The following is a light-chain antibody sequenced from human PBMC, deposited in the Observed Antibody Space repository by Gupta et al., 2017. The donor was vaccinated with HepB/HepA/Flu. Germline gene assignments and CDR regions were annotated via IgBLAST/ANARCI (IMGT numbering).Light chain of an antibody. CDR3: TSYTTSNTWV. J-gene: IGLJ3*02. CDR2: EVR. CDR1: SSDVGGYNY. V-gene: IGLV2-14*01. Sequence: QSALTQPAAVSGSPGPSLTISCPATSSDVGGYNYVSWYQQHPGKAPKVMIDEVRNRPSGVSNRFSGSKSGNTASLTISGLQAEDEADYYCTSYTTSNTWVFGGGTKLTVL.